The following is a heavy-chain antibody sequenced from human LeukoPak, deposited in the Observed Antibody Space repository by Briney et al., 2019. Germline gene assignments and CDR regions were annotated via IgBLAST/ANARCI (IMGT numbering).Heavy chain of an antibody. D-gene: IGHD6-6*01. CDR1: GFTFSNAW. CDR3: TTLRELPEGEYGPQLLDY. J-gene: IGHJ4*02. Sequence: GGSLRLSCAASGFTFSNAWMSWVRQAPGKGLEWVGRIKSKTDGGTTDYAAPVKGRFTISRDDSKNTLYLQMNSLKTEDTAVYYCTTLRELPEGEYGPQLLDYWGQGTLVTVSS. V-gene: IGHV3-15*01. CDR2: IKSKTDGGTT.